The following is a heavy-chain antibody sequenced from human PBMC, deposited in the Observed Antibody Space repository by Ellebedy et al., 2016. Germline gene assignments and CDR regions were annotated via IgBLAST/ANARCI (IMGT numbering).Heavy chain of an antibody. J-gene: IGHJ4*02. CDR1: GGSITGFF. CDR3: ARYGSGTHARFEY. V-gene: IGHV4-59*01. CDR2: IYHSGVT. Sequence: SETLSLTCNVSGGSITGFFWNWIRQSPGKGLEWIGHIYHSGVTEYNPSLQSRVTMSVDRSKNQFSLKLTSVTSADTAVYFCARYGSGTHARFEYWGQGAPVTVSS. D-gene: IGHD3-10*01.